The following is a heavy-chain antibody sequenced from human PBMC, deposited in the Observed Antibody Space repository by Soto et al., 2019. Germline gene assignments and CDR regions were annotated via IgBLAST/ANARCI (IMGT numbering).Heavy chain of an antibody. D-gene: IGHD1-26*01. CDR2: IYNSATT. Sequence: SETLSLTCTVSGGSISTGGYYLSWIRQHPGKGLEWIGYIYNSATTYYNPSLKSRVTISVDTSKNQFSLKLSSVTVADTAVYYCARDDSGFSGSHYIDYFNYWGQGALVTVS. J-gene: IGHJ4*02. V-gene: IGHV4-31*03. CDR3: ARDDSGFSGSHYIDYFNY. CDR1: GGSISTGGYY.